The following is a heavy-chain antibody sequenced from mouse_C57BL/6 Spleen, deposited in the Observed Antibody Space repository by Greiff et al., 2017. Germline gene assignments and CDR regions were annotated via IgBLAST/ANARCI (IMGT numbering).Heavy chain of an antibody. CDR1: GYTFTSYW. D-gene: IGHD2-4*01. CDR3: AREYDYGEEAWLAY. V-gene: IGHV1-72*01. Sequence: QVQLQQPGAELVKPGASVKLSCKASGYTFTSYWMHWVKQRPGRGLEWIGRIDPNSGGTKYNEKVKSKATLTVDNTSSTAYMHLSSLTSDDSAVYCCAREYDYGEEAWLAYWGQGALVTVSA. J-gene: IGHJ3*01. CDR2: IDPNSGGT.